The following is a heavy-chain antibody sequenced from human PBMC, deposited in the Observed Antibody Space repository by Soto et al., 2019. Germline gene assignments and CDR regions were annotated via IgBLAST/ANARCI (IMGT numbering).Heavy chain of an antibody. J-gene: IGHJ3*02. D-gene: IGHD6-13*01. CDR2: ISYDGSNK. V-gene: IGHV3-30*04. CDR3: ARWKGAAAGTFAFDI. Sequence: GGSLRLSCAASGFTFSSYAMHWVRQAPGKGLEWVAVISYDGSNKYYADSVKGRFTISRDNSKNTLYLQMNSLRAEDTAVYYCARWKGAAAGTFAFDIWGQGTMVTVSS. CDR1: GFTFSSYA.